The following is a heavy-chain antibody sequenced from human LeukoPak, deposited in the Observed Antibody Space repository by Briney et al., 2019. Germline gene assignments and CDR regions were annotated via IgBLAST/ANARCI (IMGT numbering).Heavy chain of an antibody. J-gene: IGHJ4*02. CDR1: GYIFTSYW. CDR2: IYPGDSVT. V-gene: IGHV5-51*01. D-gene: IGHD2-21*02. Sequence: KVGESLQISCKGSGYIFTSYWIGWVRQMPGKGLEWMGIIYPGDSVTRYRPSFQGQVTISADKSISTAYLQWSSLKASDTAMYYCARQRSWMDCGGDCYPFDYWGQGTPVTVSS. CDR3: ARQRSWMDCGGDCYPFDY.